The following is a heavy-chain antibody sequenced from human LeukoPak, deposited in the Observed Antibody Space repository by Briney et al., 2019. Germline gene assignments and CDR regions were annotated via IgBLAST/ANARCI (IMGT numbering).Heavy chain of an antibody. CDR3: ARHYSDSSGYYTFDY. CDR2: IYYSGNT. CDR1: GGSINGYY. J-gene: IGHJ4*02. V-gene: IGHV4-59*08. Sequence: KSSETLSLTCTVSGGSINGYYWSWIRQPPGKGPEWIGFIYYSGNTNYNPSLKSRVTISVDTSKDQFSLKLSSATAADTAVYYCARHYSDSSGYYTFDYWGQGTLVTVSS. D-gene: IGHD3-22*01.